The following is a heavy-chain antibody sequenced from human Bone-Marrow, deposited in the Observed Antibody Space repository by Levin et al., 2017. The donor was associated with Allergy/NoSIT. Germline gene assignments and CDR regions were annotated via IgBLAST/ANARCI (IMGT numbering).Heavy chain of an antibody. CDR1: GFNFSDNW. CDR3: TREGVEGSGSYGAFDI. CDR2: INTSGNDT. Sequence: PGGSLRLSCAASGFNFSDNWIHWVRQGPGKGLVWVSRINTSGNDTIYADSVKGRFTLSRDNAKNTVFLQMNSLRVEDTAVYYCTREGVEGSGSYGAFDIWGQGTMVTVSS. J-gene: IGHJ3*02. V-gene: IGHV3-74*01. D-gene: IGHD3-10*01.